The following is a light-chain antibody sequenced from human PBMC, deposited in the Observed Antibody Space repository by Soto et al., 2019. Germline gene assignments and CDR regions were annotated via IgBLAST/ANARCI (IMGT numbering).Light chain of an antibody. Sequence: GDRVTITCQASQDISNYLNWYQQKPGKAPKLLIYDASNLETGVPSRFSGSGSGTDFTFTISSLQPEDIATYYCQQYDNLLTFGPGTKVDIK. CDR3: QQYDNLLT. CDR2: DAS. CDR1: QDISNY. J-gene: IGKJ3*01. V-gene: IGKV1-33*01.